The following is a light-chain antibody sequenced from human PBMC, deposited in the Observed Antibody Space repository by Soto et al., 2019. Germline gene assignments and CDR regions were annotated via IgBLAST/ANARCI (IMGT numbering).Light chain of an antibody. J-gene: IGKJ1*01. CDR2: DAS. CDR3: QQYNSYWT. Sequence: DIKMTQSPSTLSASVGDRVTITCRASQSISSWLAWYQQKPGKAPKLLIYDASSLESGVPSRFSGSGSGTEFTHTISSLQPDDFATYYCQQYNSYWTFGQGTKV. V-gene: IGKV1-5*01. CDR1: QSISSW.